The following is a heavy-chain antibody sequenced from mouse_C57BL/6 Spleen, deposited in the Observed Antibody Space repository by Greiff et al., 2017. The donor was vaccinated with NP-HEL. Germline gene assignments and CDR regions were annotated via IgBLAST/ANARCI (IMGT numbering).Heavy chain of an antibody. J-gene: IGHJ2*01. D-gene: IGHD1-1*01. V-gene: IGHV1-15*01. CDR2: IDPETGGT. Sequence: QVQLQQSGAELVRPGASVTLSCKASGYTFTDYEMHWVKQTPVHGLEWIGAIDPETGGTAYNQKFKGKAILTADKSSSTAYMELRSLTSEDSAVYYCTGSNANYFDYWGQGTTLTVSS. CDR1: GYTFTDYE. CDR3: TGSNANYFDY.